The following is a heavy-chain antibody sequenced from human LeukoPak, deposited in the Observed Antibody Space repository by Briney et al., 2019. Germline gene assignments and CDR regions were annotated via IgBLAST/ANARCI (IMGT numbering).Heavy chain of an antibody. Sequence: GGSLRLSCAASGFTFSSYGMHWVRQAPGKGLEWVAVISYDGSNKYYADSVKGRFTISRDNSKNTLYLQMNSLRAEDTAVYYCAKADLDYDSSGYYALYDYWGQGTLVTVSS. CDR1: GFTFSSYG. CDR2: ISYDGSNK. D-gene: IGHD3-22*01. V-gene: IGHV3-30*18. J-gene: IGHJ4*02. CDR3: AKADLDYDSSGYYALYDY.